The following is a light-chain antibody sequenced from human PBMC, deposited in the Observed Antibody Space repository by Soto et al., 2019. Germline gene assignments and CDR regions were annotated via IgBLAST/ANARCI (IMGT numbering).Light chain of an antibody. V-gene: IGKV3-20*01. CDR3: QQYGSSHWT. CDR2: GAS. J-gene: IGKJ1*01. Sequence: EIVLTQSPGTLSLSPGERATLSCRASQSVSSSYLAWYQQKPGQAPRLLIYGASSRATGISDRFSGSGSGTDFTLTISRLEPEDFAVYYCQQYGSSHWTFGQETMVEIK. CDR1: QSVSSSY.